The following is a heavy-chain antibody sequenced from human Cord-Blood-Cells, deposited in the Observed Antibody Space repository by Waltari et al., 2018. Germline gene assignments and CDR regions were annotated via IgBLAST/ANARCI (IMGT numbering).Heavy chain of an antibody. Sequence: QVQLVQSGAEVKKPGSSVKVSCKASGGTFSSYAISWVRQAPGQGLEWMGGIIPIFGTANYAQKFQGRVTITADKSTSTAYMELSSLRSEDTAVYYCARDMWRFLEWLPDYYGMDVWGQGTTVTVSS. J-gene: IGHJ6*02. CDR3: ARDMWRFLEWLPDYYGMDV. V-gene: IGHV1-69*06. CDR1: GGTFSSYA. D-gene: IGHD3-3*01. CDR2: IIPIFGTA.